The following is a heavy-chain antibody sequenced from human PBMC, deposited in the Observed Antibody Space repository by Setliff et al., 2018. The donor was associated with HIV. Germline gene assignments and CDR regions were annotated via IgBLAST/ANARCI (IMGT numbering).Heavy chain of an antibody. V-gene: IGHV4-34*09. CDR1: GGSFNDCF. D-gene: IGHD2-21*01. J-gene: IGHJ4*02. CDR3: ARGDIVVVGLDY. Sequence: SETLSLTCAVYGGSFNDCFWSWIRQPPGKGLEWVGAIYHSGSRYYNPSLRSRVTISVDTSKNQFSLKLTSVTVADTAVYYCARGDIVVVGLDYWGQGTLVTVSS. CDR2: IYHSGSR.